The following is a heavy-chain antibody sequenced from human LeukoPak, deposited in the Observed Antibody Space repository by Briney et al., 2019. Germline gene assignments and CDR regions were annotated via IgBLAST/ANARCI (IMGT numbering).Heavy chain of an antibody. CDR1: GGSVTDYY. D-gene: IGHD5-18*01. Sequence: SETLSLTCTVSGGSVTDYYWSWIRQSPGKGLERIGYIYYTGTSYNPSLKSRVTISADTSKNQFSLKLISVTAADTAVYYCAREAWDTAMVTRRGPFDYWGQGTLVTVSS. V-gene: IGHV4-59*02. CDR2: IYYTGT. CDR3: AREAWDTAMVTRRGPFDY. J-gene: IGHJ4*02.